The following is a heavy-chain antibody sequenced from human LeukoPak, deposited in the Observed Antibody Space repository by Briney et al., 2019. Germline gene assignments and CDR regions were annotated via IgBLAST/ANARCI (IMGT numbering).Heavy chain of an antibody. Sequence: GGSLRLSCAASGFTFDDYAMHWVRQVPGKGLEWVSGITWDSNNIGYADSVKGRFTISRDNAKRSLSLQMNSLRVEDTALYYCAKDNAAVAAREYYFDYWGQGTLVTVSS. D-gene: IGHD6-19*01. CDR2: ITWDSNNI. CDR1: GFTFDDYA. V-gene: IGHV3-9*01. J-gene: IGHJ4*02. CDR3: AKDNAAVAAREYYFDY.